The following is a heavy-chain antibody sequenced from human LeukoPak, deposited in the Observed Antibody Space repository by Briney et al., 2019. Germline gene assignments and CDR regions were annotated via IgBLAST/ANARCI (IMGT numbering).Heavy chain of an antibody. J-gene: IGHJ1*01. CDR2: IYHSGST. D-gene: IGHD3-22*01. CDR1: GGSISSSNW. CDR3: ASPRGDDSGGYYTWYFHH. V-gene: IGHV4-4*02. Sequence: SETLSLTCAVSGGSISSSNWWSWVRQPPGKGLEWIGEIYHSGSTNYNPSLKSRVTISVDTSKNQFSLKLSSVTAADTAVYFCASPRGDDSGGYYTWYFHHWGRGILVTVSS.